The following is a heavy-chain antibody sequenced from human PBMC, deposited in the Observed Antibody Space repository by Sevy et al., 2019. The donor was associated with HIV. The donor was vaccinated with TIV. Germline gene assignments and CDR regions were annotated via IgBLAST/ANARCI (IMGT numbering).Heavy chain of an antibody. Sequence: GGSLRLSCAASGFTFGSYDMYWVRQTPGKGMEWVALISFYGSNKEYAHSVKSRFTISRDNSKNTVYLQMSSLKPEDTAVYYCAKDAFEVRGVLSSRGMPTYYHAMDLWGQGTTVTVSS. V-gene: IGHV3-30*18. CDR1: GFTFGSYD. CDR2: ISFYGSNK. J-gene: IGHJ6*02. CDR3: AKDAFEVRGVLSSRGMPTYYHAMDL. D-gene: IGHD3-10*01.